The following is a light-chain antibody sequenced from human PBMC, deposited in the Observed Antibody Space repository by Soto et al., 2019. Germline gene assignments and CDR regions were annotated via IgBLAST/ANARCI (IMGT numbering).Light chain of an antibody. CDR3: SSYRIRSPPGYV. J-gene: IGLJ1*01. CDR2: DVS. CDR1: SSDVGGYNF. V-gene: IGLV2-14*03. Sequence: QSVLNQPASVSGAPGQSITISCIGTSSDVGGYNFVSWYQQHPGEAPKLIIFDVSHRPSGISTRFSGSKSGNTASLTISGLQAEDEADYYCSSYRIRSPPGYVFGTGTKVTVL.